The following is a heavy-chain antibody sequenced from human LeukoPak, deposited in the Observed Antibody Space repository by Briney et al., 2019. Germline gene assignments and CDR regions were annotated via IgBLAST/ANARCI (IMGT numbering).Heavy chain of an antibody. Sequence: GASVKGSCKASGYTLTSYGISWVRQAPGQGLEWMGWISAYNGNTNYAQKLQGRVTMTTDTSTSTAYMELRSLRSDDTAVYYCARAVEWWELPQGMDVWGQGTTVTVSS. CDR3: ARAVEWWELPQGMDV. CDR2: ISAYNGNT. D-gene: IGHD1-26*01. J-gene: IGHJ6*02. V-gene: IGHV1-18*01. CDR1: GYTLTSYG.